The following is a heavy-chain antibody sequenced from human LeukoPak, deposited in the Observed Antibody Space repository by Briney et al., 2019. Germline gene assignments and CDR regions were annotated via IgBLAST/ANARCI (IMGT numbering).Heavy chain of an antibody. Sequence: SETLSLTCTVSGGSISSSSYYWGWIRQPPGKGLEWIGSIYYSGSTYYNPSLKSRVTISVDTSKNQFSLKLSSVTAADTAVYYCARASIAARTFDYWGQGTLVTVSS. V-gene: IGHV4-39*07. CDR2: IYYSGST. D-gene: IGHD6-6*01. CDR3: ARASIAARTFDY. J-gene: IGHJ4*02. CDR1: GGSISSSSYY.